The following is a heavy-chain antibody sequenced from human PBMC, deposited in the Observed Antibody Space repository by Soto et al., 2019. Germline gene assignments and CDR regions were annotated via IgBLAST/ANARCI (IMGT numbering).Heavy chain of an antibody. D-gene: IGHD3-10*01. J-gene: IGHJ3*02. Sequence: PSETLSLTCTVSGGSISSYYWSWIRQPPGKGLEWIGYIYYSGSTNYNPSLKSRVTISVDTSKNQFSLKLSSVTAADTAVYYCARETVSGAFDIWGQGTMVTVS. CDR1: GGSISSYY. CDR3: ARETVSGAFDI. CDR2: IYYSGST. V-gene: IGHV4-59*01.